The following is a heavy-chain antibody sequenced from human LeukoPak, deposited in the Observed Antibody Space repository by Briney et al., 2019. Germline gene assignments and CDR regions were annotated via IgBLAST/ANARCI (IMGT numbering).Heavy chain of an antibody. J-gene: IGHJ5*02. CDR1: VGSITTTNYY. V-gene: IGHV4-39*01. CDR2: MYHSGIT. Sequence: SETLSLTCTVSVGSITTTNYYWAWIRQPPGRGLEWIGSMYHSGITYYNPSLKSRVTMSVDTSKDQLSLKLISVTAADTAVYYCARQDYSSPEGWFDPWGHGTLVTVS. CDR3: ARQDYSSPEGWFDP. D-gene: IGHD6-13*01.